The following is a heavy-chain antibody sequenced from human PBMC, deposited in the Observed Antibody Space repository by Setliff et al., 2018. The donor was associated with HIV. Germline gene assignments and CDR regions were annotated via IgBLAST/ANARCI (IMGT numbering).Heavy chain of an antibody. J-gene: IGHJ4*02. CDR1: GASLQSYY. V-gene: IGHV4-4*07. CDR2: IYYVGWS. D-gene: IGHD1-26*01. Sequence: TSETLSLTCSVSGASLQSYYWSWIRQPAGKGLQWIGRIYYVGWSKYNPSLEDRVTMSVDTSNNQFSLSLRSVTAADTAIYYCARSIHGGTYPLDYWGQGTLVTVSS. CDR3: ARSIHGGTYPLDY.